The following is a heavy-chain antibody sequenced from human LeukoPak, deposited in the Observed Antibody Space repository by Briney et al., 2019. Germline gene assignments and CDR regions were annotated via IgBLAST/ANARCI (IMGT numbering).Heavy chain of an antibody. CDR3: AKDRSCTNDICHGDFDY. Sequence: GGSLRLSCAASGFTFSSYAVSWARQAPGKGLEWVSSISGSGGSTYSADSVKGRFTISRDNSKNTLYLQMNSLRAEDTALYYCAKDRSCTNDICHGDFDYWGQGTLVTVSS. J-gene: IGHJ4*02. V-gene: IGHV3-23*01. CDR2: ISGSGGST. D-gene: IGHD2-8*01. CDR1: GFTFSSYA.